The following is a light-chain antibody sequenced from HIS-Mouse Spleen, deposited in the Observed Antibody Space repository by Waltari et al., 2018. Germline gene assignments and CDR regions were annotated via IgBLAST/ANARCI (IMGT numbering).Light chain of an antibody. J-gene: IGLJ2*01. CDR2: KDS. CDR1: ALPKQY. Sequence: SYELTQPPSVSVSPGQTARITCSGDALPKQYAYWYQQKPGQAPVPVIYKDSERPAGSPERFSGSSSGTTVTLTISGVQAEDEADYYCQSADSSGTYHVVFGGGTKLTVL. V-gene: IGLV3-25*03. CDR3: QSADSSGTYHVV.